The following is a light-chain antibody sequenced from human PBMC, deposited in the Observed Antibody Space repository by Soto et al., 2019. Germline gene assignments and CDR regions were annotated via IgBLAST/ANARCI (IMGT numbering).Light chain of an antibody. J-gene: IGKJ1*01. CDR1: QDISNY. CDR3: QQYNSYSWT. CDR2: GTS. V-gene: IGKV1-9*01. Sequence: IQLTQSPSFLSATVGDRVTITCRASQDISNYLAWYQQKPGKAPKFLIYGTSTLQSGVPSRFSGSGSGTEFTLTISSLQPEDFATYYCQQYNSYSWTFGQGTKVDI.